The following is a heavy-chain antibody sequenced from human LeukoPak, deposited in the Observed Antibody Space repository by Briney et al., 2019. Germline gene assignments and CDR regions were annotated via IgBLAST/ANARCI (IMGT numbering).Heavy chain of an antibody. V-gene: IGHV4-59*01. J-gene: IGHJ6*02. CDR2: IYDSGST. Sequence: PSETLSLTCTVSGGSISGYYWSWIRQPPGKGLEWIGYIYDSGSTNYNPSLKSRVTISVDTSKNQFSLKLGSVTAADMAVYYCARVGGTNYYYYGMDVWGQGTTVTVSS. D-gene: IGHD3-10*01. CDR3: ARVGGTNYYYYGMDV. CDR1: GGSISGYY.